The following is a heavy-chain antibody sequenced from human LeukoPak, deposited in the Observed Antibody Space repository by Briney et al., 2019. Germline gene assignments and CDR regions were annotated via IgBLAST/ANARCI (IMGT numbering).Heavy chain of an antibody. D-gene: IGHD5-24*01. V-gene: IGHV4-34*01. J-gene: IGHJ5*02. CDR2: INHSGST. CDR1: GGSFSGYY. CDR3: AKGMATTIAYNWFDP. Sequence: PSETLSLTCAVYGGSFSGYYWSWIRQPPGKGLEWIGEINHSGSTNYNPSLKSRVTISVDTSKNQFSLKLSSVTAADTAVYYCAKGMATTIAYNWFDPWGQGTLVTVSS.